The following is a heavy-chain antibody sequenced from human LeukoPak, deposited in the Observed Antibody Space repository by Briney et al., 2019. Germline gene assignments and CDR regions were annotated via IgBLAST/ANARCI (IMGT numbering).Heavy chain of an antibody. V-gene: IGHV4-39*01. CDR2: IYYSGST. CDR3: ARVGLAVAGIDY. CDR1: GGSISSSSYY. D-gene: IGHD6-19*01. Sequence: SETPSLTCIVSGGSISSSSYYWGWIRQPPGKGLEWIGSIYYSGSTYYNPSLKSRVTISVDTSKNQFSLKLSSVTAADTAVYYCARVGLAVAGIDYWGQGTLVTVSS. J-gene: IGHJ4*02.